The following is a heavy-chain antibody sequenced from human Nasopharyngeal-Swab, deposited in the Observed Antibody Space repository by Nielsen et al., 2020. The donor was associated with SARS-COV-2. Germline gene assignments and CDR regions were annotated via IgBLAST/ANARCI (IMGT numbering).Heavy chain of an antibody. CDR3: ARGVVVVTAIGGAFDI. CDR1: GFTVSSNY. D-gene: IGHD2-21*02. J-gene: IGHJ3*02. V-gene: IGHV3-53*01. Sequence: GSLKISCAASGFTVSSNYMSWVRQAPGKGLEWVSVIYSGGRTYYADSVKGRFTISRDNSKNTLYLQMDSLRAEDTAVYYCARGVVVVTAIGGAFDIWGQGTMVTVSS. CDR2: IYSGGRT.